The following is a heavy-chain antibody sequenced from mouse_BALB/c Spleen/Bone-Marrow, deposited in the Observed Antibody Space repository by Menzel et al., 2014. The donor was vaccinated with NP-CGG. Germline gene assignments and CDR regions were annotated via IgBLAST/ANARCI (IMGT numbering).Heavy chain of an antibody. CDR1: GFSLTDYG. CDR2: IWGGGST. V-gene: IGHV2-6-5*01. D-gene: IGHD1-3*01. Sequence: VKVVESGPGLVAPSQSLSITCTVSGFSLTDYGVSWIRPPPGKGLEWLGVIWGGGSTYYNSALKSRLSISKDNSKSQVFLKMNSLQTDDTAMYYCAKHRLTYYAMDYWGQGTSVTVSS. J-gene: IGHJ4*01. CDR3: AKHRLTYYAMDY.